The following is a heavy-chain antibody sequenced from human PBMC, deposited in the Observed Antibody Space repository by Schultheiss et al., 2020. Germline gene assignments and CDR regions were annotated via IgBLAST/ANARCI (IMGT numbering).Heavy chain of an antibody. J-gene: IGHJ6*02. CDR2: INPNSGGT. CDR1: GYTFTDHY. Sequence: ASVKVSCKASGYTFTDHYVHWVRQAPGQGLEWMGWINPNSGGTNYAQKFQGRVTMTTDTSTSTAYMELSSLRSEDTAVYYCARAKGVPHEYNMDVWGQGTTVTVSS. CDR3: ARAKGVPHEYNMDV. D-gene: IGHD1-1*01. V-gene: IGHV1-2*02.